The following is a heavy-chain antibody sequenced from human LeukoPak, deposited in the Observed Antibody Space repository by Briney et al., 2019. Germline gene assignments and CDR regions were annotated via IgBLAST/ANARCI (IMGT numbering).Heavy chain of an antibody. CDR3: ARDISSASRGMDV. D-gene: IGHD6-6*01. J-gene: IGHJ6*03. CDR2: ISSSSSTI. V-gene: IGHV3-48*01. CDR1: GFIFSRYW. Sequence: GGSLRLSCAGSGFIFSRYWMHWVRQAPGKGLEWVSDISSSSSTIYYADSVKGRFTISRDNAKNSLYLQMNSLRVEDTAVYYCARDISSASRGMDVWGRGTTVTVSS.